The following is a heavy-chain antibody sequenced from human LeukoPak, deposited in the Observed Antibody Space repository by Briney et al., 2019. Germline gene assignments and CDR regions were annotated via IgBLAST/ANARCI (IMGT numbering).Heavy chain of an antibody. CDR3: ARVARSIVVVPAAIGDSGYDKNYYYYMDV. V-gene: IGHV4-4*07. Sequence: SETLSLTCTVSGGSISSYYWSWIRQPAGKGLEWIGRIYTSGSTNYNPSLKSRVTMSVDTSKNQFSLKLSSVTAADTAVYYCARVARSIVVVPAAIGDSGYDKNYYYYMDVWGKGTTVTVSS. CDR2: IYTSGST. D-gene: IGHD2-2*02. CDR1: GGSISSYY. J-gene: IGHJ6*03.